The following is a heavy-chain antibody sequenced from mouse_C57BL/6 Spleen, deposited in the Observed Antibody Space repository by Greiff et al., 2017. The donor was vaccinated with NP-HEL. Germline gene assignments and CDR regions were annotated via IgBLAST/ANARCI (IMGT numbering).Heavy chain of an antibody. CDR2: IHPNSGST. CDR1: GYTFTSYW. Sequence: QVQLQQPGAELVKPGASVKLSCKASGYTFTSYWMHWVKQRPGQGLEWIGMIHPNSGSTNYNEKFKSKATLTVDKSSSTAYMQLSSLTSEDSAVYYCARGNLYYSNYGYAMDYWGQGTSVTVSS. D-gene: IGHD2-5*01. CDR3: ARGNLYYSNYGYAMDY. J-gene: IGHJ4*01. V-gene: IGHV1-64*01.